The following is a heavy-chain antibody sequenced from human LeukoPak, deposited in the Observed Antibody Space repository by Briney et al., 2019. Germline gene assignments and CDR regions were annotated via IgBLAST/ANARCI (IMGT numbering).Heavy chain of an antibody. CDR1: GFTFSDYY. CDR2: IYSGGST. J-gene: IGHJ4*02. V-gene: IGHV3-53*01. Sequence: GGSLRLSCAASGFTFSDYYMSWIRQAPGKGLEWVSVIYSGGSTYYADSVKGRFTISRDNSKNTLYLQMNSLRAEDTAVYYCARDHGRGDFDYWGQGTLVTVSS. CDR3: ARDHGRGDFDY. D-gene: IGHD1-1*01.